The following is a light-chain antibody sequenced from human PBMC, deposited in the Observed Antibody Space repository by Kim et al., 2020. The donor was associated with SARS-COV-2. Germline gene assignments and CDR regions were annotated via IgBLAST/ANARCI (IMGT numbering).Light chain of an antibody. CDR1: SGSIANNY. V-gene: IGLV6-57*03. Sequence: FLLPPPPSFSESPGKTVTISCTRSSGSIANNYVQWYQQRPGSAPTIVIYDNKQRPSGVPDRFSGSIDSSSNSASLSISGLRTEDEADYYCQSYNNGNQVFGGGTQLTVL. CDR3: QSYNNGNQV. CDR2: DNK. J-gene: IGLJ2*01.